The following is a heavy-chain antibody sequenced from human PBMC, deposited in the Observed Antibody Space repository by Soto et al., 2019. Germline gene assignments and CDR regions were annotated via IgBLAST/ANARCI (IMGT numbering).Heavy chain of an antibody. J-gene: IGHJ4*02. CDR3: TRVGYTSGPTFDY. V-gene: IGHV1-69*01. Sequence: QVQLVQSGAEVKKPGSSVKVSCKASGGTFNSYAISWVRQAPGQGLEWMGGIIPIFGTAKYAQKFQGRVTITADDSTNTGYLELTNLTSEDTAVYFCTRVGYTSGPTFDYWGQGILVIVSS. CDR1: GGTFNSYA. CDR2: IIPIFGTA. D-gene: IGHD5-12*01.